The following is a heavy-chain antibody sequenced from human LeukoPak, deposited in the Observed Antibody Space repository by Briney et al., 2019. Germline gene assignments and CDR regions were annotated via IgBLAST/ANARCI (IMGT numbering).Heavy chain of an antibody. CDR2: IKSKTDGGTT. Sequence: GGSLRLSCAASGFTFSNAWMSWVRQAPGKGLEWVGRIKSKTDGGTTDYAAPVKGRFTISRDDSKNTLYLQMNSLKTEDTAAYYCTTADYCSSTSCYTQEDYWGQGTLVTVSS. CDR1: GFTFSNAW. V-gene: IGHV3-15*01. D-gene: IGHD2-2*02. CDR3: TTADYCSSTSCYTQEDY. J-gene: IGHJ4*02.